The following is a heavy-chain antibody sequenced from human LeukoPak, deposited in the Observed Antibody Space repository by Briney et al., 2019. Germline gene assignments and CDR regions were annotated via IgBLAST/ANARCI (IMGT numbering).Heavy chain of an antibody. Sequence: GGSLRLSCTASGFTFGDYLMSWFRQAPGKGLEWIGFISGGTTEYAASVKGRFTTSRDDSTSIAYLQMNSLTTEDTAVYYCSRGSGWLSVYWGLGTLVTVSS. D-gene: IGHD6-19*01. CDR1: GFTFGDYL. V-gene: IGHV3-49*03. CDR2: ISGGTT. CDR3: SRGSGWLSVY. J-gene: IGHJ4*02.